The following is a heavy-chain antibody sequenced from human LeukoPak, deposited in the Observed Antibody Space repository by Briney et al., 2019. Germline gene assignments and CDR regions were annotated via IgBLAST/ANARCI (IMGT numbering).Heavy chain of an antibody. CDR2: FYPCDSDT. J-gene: IGHJ4*02. V-gene: IGHV5-51*01. CDR3: ARSPNARDPPDY. CDR1: GYSFTSYW. D-gene: IGHD5-24*01. Sequence: ESLKISCKGSGYSFTSYWIGWVRPMPRKSLEGMGIFYPCDSDTRYSPSFQGQVTISADKSISTAYLQWSSLKASDTAMYYCARSPNARDPPDYWGQGTLVTVSS.